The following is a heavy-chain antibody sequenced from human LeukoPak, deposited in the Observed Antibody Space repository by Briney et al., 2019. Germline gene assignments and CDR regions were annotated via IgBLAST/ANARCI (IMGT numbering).Heavy chain of an antibody. Sequence: ASVKVSCKASGGTFSSYAISWVRQAPGQGLEWMGRINPNSGGTNYAQKFQGRVTMTRDTSISTAYMELSRLRSDDTAVYYCAREKSDVWGQGTTVTVSS. J-gene: IGHJ6*02. CDR1: GGTFSSYA. CDR3: AREKSDV. CDR2: INPNSGGT. V-gene: IGHV1-2*06.